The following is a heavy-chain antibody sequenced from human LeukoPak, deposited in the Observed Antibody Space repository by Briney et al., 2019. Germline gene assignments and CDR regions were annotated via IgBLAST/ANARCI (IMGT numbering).Heavy chain of an antibody. D-gene: IGHD6-6*01. J-gene: IGHJ4*02. Sequence: SETLSLTCTVSGGSISSYYWSWIRQPPGKGLEWIGYIYYSGSTNYNPSLKSRVTISVDTSKNQFSLKLTSVTAADTAVYYCARQSAYSSSSGYGYWGQGTLVTVSS. CDR1: GGSISSYY. V-gene: IGHV4-59*08. CDR2: IYYSGST. CDR3: ARQSAYSSSSGYGY.